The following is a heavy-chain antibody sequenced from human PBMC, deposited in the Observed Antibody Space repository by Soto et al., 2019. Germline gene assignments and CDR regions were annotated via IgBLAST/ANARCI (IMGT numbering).Heavy chain of an antibody. CDR3: ARLIGNSWLES. J-gene: IGHJ5*01. V-gene: IGHV6-1*01. D-gene: IGHD2-8*01. CDR1: GDHVSRNSAT. CDR2: TYYRSKWYN. Sequence: PSPTPSLTRGISGDHVSRNSATWDWIRHSPSRGLEWLGRTYYRSKWYNDYAVSVKSRITINPDTSNNQLSLQLNSVTPDDTAVYYCARLIGNSWLESWGQGTLVTVSS.